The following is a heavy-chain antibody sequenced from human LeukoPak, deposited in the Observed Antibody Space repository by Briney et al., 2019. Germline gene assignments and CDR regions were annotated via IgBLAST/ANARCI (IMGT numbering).Heavy chain of an antibody. J-gene: IGHJ5*02. CDR3: AREEQYQLLWRGGFDP. Sequence: PSETLSLTCTVSGGSISSGGYYWSWIRQHPGKGLEWIGYIYYSGSTYYNPSLKSRVTISVDTSKNQFSLKLSSVTAADTAVYYCAREEQYQLLWRGGFDPWGQGTLVTVSS. V-gene: IGHV4-31*03. CDR2: IYYSGST. D-gene: IGHD2-2*01. CDR1: GGSISSGGYY.